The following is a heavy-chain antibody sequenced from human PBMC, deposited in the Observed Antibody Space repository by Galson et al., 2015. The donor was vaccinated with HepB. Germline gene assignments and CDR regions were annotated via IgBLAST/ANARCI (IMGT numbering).Heavy chain of an antibody. D-gene: IGHD2-2*01. Sequence: SLRLSCAASGFTFTDYYMTWIRQAPGKGLDWISYIDGSGSTIFYADSVKGRFTISRDNTKNSLYLQMNSLRAEDTAVYYCARSRGSFSWFDPWGQGTLVTVSS. J-gene: IGHJ5*02. CDR2: IDGSGSTI. CDR3: ARSRGSFSWFDP. V-gene: IGHV3-11*01. CDR1: GFTFTDYY.